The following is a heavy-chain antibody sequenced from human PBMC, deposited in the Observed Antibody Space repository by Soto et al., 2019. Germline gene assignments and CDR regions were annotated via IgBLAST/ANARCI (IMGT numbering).Heavy chain of an antibody. CDR3: ARGTMVRGVTLPTFDY. V-gene: IGHV3-33*01. D-gene: IGHD3-10*01. Sequence: GGSLRLSCAASGFTFSSYGMHWVRQAPGKGLEWVAVIWYDGSNKYYADSVKGRFTISRDNSKNTLYPQMNSLRAEDTAVYYCARGTMVRGVTLPTFDYWGQGTLVTVSS. CDR2: IWYDGSNK. CDR1: GFTFSSYG. J-gene: IGHJ4*02.